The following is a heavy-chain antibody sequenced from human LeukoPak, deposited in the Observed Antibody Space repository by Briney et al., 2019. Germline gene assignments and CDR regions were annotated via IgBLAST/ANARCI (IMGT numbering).Heavy chain of an antibody. Sequence: GESLKISCKGSGYSFTSYWIGWVRQMPGEGLEWMGIIYPGDSDTRYSPSFQGQVTISADKSISTAYLQWSSLKASDTAMYYCARWSYYDSSGYYYNFDYWGQGTLVTVSS. V-gene: IGHV5-51*01. CDR2: IYPGDSDT. CDR1: GYSFTSYW. CDR3: ARWSYYDSSGYYYNFDY. J-gene: IGHJ4*02. D-gene: IGHD3-22*01.